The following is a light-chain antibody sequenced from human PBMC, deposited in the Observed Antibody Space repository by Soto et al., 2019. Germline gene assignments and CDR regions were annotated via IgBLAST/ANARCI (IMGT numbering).Light chain of an antibody. CDR3: QSYDSSLSGSYV. J-gene: IGLJ1*01. CDR2: GNS. V-gene: IGLV1-40*01. CDR1: SSNIGAGYD. Sequence: QSVLTQPPSVSGAPGQRVTISRTGSSSNIGAGYDVHWYQQLPGTAPKLLIYGNSNRPSRVPDRFSGSKSGTSASLAITGLQAEDEADYYCQSYDSSLSGSYVFGSGTKLTVL.